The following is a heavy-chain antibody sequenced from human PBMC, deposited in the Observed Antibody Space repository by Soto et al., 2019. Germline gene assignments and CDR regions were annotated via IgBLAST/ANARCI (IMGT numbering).Heavy chain of an antibody. D-gene: IGHD3-3*02. CDR2: IYYSGTT. CDR3: ARTLKPESIFDY. CDR1: GGSFSGYY. Sequence: SETLSLTCAVCGGSFSGYYWSWIRQPPGKGLEWIGYIYYSGTTYYNPSLKSRVTISVDTSNNQLSLKLSFVTAADTAVYYCARTLKPESIFDYWGQGTLVTVSS. J-gene: IGHJ4*02. V-gene: IGHV4-34*09.